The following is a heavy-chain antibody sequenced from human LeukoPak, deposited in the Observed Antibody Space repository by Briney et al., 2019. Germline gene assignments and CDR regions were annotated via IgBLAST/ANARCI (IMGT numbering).Heavy chain of an antibody. CDR1: GFTFSSYD. CDR2: ISYDGSDK. CDR3: AKATVGTSWAFDI. D-gene: IGHD4-23*01. J-gene: IGHJ3*02. Sequence: PGRSLRLSCAASGFTFSSYDMHWVRKAPGKGLEWVAVISYDGSDKYDADSVKGRFTISRDNSKNTLYLQMNRLRAEDTAVYYCAKATVGTSWAFDIWGQGTMVTVSS. V-gene: IGHV3-30*18.